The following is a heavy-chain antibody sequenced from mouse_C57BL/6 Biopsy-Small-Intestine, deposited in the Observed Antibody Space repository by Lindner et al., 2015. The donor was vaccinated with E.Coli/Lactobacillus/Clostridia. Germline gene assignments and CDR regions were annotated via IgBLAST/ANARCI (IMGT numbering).Heavy chain of an antibody. V-gene: IGHV1-81*01. CDR1: SGSFNSYA. CDR2: IIPIFDTT. CDR3: ATTSSTWHDPFEF. Sequence: SVKVSCKASSGSFNSYAINWVRQAPGQGLEWMGGIIPIFDTTNYAQKFQGRVTITADKSTSTAYMELRSLRSEDTAVYYCATTSSTWHDPFEFWGQGTTVTVSS. J-gene: IGHJ1*01. D-gene: IGHD6-1*02.